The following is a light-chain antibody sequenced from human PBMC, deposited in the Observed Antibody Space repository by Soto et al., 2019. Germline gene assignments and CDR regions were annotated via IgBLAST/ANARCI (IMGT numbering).Light chain of an antibody. CDR2: GAS. CDR1: QSVGSN. CDR3: QQYKVRFVT. Sequence: EIVMTQSPATLSVSPGESATLSCRASQSVGSNLAWYQQKAGQAPRLLIYGASSRATGVPARFSSSGSGTEFTLTISSLQSEDFAIYYCQQYKVRFVTFGQGTKVEIQ. V-gene: IGKV3-15*01. J-gene: IGKJ1*01.